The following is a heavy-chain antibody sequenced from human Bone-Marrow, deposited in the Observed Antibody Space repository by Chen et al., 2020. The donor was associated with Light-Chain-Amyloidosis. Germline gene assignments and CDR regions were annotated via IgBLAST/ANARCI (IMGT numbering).Heavy chain of an antibody. D-gene: IGHD3-10*01. J-gene: IGHJ4*02. V-gene: IGHV3-48*03. CDR2: ISTSGSAI. CDR3: AKEGLYGRYFDF. Sequence: EVQLVESGGGLVQPGGSLRLSCAASGFTFSRSEMNWVRQAPGKGLEWISYISTSGSAIFYADSVKGRFTISRDNAGNSVFLQMNSLRVDETAIYYCAKEGLYGRYFDFWGQGTLVTVSS. CDR1: GFTFSRSE.